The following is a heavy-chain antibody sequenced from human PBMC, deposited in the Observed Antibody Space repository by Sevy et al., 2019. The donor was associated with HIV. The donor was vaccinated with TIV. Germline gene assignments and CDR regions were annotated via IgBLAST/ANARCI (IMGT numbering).Heavy chain of an antibody. CDR1: GFIFRNYA. D-gene: IGHD4-17*01. J-gene: IGHJ6*02. Sequence: GGSLRLSCAASGFIFRNYAMHWVRQAPGKGLEWVAIISYDGSNKHYADSVKGRFTISRDNSKNTLNLQMNSLRPDDTALYYCARGNRPSVTTAPMYYYYGVDVWGQGTAVTVSS. V-gene: IGHV3-30-3*01. CDR2: ISYDGSNK. CDR3: ARGNRPSVTTAPMYYYYGVDV.